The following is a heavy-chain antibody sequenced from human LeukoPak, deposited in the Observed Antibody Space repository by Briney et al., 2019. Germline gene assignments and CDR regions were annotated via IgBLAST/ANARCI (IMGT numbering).Heavy chain of an antibody. V-gene: IGHV3-23*01. D-gene: IGHD3-3*01. CDR2: ISGSGFNT. J-gene: IGHJ3*02. CDR1: GFTFRNYA. Sequence: GGSLRLSCAASGFTFRNYAMTWVRQAPGKGLEWVSAISGSGFNTYYADSVKGRFTISRDNSKNTLYLQMNSLRAEDTAVYYCARDFLRQEEGGAFDIWGQGTMVTVSS. CDR3: ARDFLRQEEGGAFDI.